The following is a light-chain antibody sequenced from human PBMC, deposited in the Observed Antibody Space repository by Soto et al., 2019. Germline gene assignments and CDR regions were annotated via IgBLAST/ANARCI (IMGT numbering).Light chain of an antibody. CDR2: EVS. Sequence: QSVLTQPASVSGSPGQSITISCTGTRSDVGGYNYVSWYQQHPGKAPKFLIYEVSNRPSGVSNRFSGSKSGNTASLTISGLQAEDEADYYCSSYTSTNTWVFGGGTKVTVL. V-gene: IGLV2-14*01. CDR3: SSYTSTNTWV. CDR1: RSDVGGYNY. J-gene: IGLJ3*02.